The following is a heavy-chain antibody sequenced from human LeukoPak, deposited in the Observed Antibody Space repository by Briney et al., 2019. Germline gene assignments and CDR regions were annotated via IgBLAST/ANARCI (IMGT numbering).Heavy chain of an antibody. J-gene: IGHJ4*02. D-gene: IGHD3-10*01. CDR2: INHSGST. CDR1: GGSFSGYY. Sequence: SETLSLTCAVYGGSFSGYYWSWIRQPPGKGLEWIGEINHSGSTNYNPSLKSRVTISVDTSKNQFSLKLSSVTAADTAVYYCARGALLWFGERRKSTAGFDYWGQGTLVTVSS. V-gene: IGHV4-34*01. CDR3: ARGALLWFGERRKSTAGFDY.